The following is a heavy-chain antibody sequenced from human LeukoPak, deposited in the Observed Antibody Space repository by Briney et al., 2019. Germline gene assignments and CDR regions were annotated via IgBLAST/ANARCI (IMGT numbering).Heavy chain of an antibody. V-gene: IGHV3-15*01. D-gene: IGHD2-21*02. Sequence: GGSLRLSCAASGFSFTSAWMSWVRQAPGKGLEWVGHVKSKTDGGATNYAAPVKGRFTISRDDSKNTLYLQMSSLKAEDTAVYYCTTSLAGAVTAVYPFDNWGQGTLVTVSS. J-gene: IGHJ4*02. CDR3: TTSLAGAVTAVYPFDN. CDR2: VKSKTDGGAT. CDR1: GFSFTSAW.